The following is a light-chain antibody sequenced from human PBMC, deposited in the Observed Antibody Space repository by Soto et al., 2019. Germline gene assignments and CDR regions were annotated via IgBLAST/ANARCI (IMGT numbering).Light chain of an antibody. CDR1: ESVSSNY. Sequence: EIVLTHSPGTLSLSPGERATLSCRATESVSSNYLAWYQQKPGQAPRVVIFGASTRATGIPDRFSASGSGTDFTLTISRLEPEDFAVYYCQQYATSPLTFGHGTKVEI. CDR2: GAS. CDR3: QQYATSPLT. J-gene: IGKJ1*01. V-gene: IGKV3-20*01.